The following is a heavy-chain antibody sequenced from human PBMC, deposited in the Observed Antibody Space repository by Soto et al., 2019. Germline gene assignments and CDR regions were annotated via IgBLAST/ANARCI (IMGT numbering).Heavy chain of an antibody. D-gene: IGHD2-15*01. CDR2: INPNSGGT. CDR1: GYTFTGYY. V-gene: IGHV1-2*02. Sequence: ASVKVSCKASGYTFTGYYMHWVRQAPGQGLEWMGWINPNSGGTNYAQKFQGRVTMTEDTSTDTAYMELSSLRSEDTAVYYCATTRPTPVTRPFDYWRQGTLVTVSS. J-gene: IGHJ4*02. CDR3: ATTRPTPVTRPFDY.